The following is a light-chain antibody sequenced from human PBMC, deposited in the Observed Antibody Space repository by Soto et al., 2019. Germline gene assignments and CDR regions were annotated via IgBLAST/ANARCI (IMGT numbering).Light chain of an antibody. CDR3: AAWDDSLKGPV. V-gene: IGLV1-44*01. CDR2: NNN. Sequence: QSVLTQPPSASGTPGQRVTISCSGSTSNIVSNTVNWYQQPPGTAPKLLIFNNNQRPSGVPDRVSGSKSGTSASLAISGLQSEDEADYYCAAWDDSLKGPVFGGGTKVTVL. CDR1: TSNIVSNT. J-gene: IGLJ3*02.